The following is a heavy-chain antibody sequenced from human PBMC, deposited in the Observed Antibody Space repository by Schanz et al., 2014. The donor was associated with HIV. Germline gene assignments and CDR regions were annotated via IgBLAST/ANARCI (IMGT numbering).Heavy chain of an antibody. CDR3: AKFFRWNRPHSYY. Sequence: EVQLLESGGGLVQPGGSLRLSCAASGFTFSSYAMSWVRQAPGKGLEWLSVISGSGGSTYYADSVKGRFTISRDNSKNTLYLQMDSLRAEDTAVYYCAKFFRWNRPHSYYWGQGTMVTVSS. CDR1: GFTFSSYA. CDR2: ISGSGGST. D-gene: IGHD1-1*01. V-gene: IGHV3-23*01. J-gene: IGHJ4*02.